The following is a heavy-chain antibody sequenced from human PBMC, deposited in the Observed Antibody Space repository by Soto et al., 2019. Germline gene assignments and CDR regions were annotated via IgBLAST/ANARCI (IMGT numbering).Heavy chain of an antibody. CDR1: GFTFSSYW. J-gene: IGHJ5*01. CDR2: INSDGSST. Sequence: GGSLRLSCAASGFTFSSYWMHWVRQAPGKGLVWVSRINSDGSSTSYADSVTGRFTISRDNAKNTLYLQMNSLRAEDTAVYYCERTPALDSSPGSANLTFVPWGQGTLVTVSS. D-gene: IGHD6-13*01. CDR3: ERTPALDSSPGSANLTFVP. V-gene: IGHV3-74*01.